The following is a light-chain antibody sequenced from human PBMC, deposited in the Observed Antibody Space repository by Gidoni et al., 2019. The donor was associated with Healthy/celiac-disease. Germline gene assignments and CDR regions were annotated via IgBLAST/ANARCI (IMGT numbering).Light chain of an antibody. CDR3: TSRDSSGNLNWV. Sequence: SSELTQDPAVSVALGQTVRIACQGDSLRSYYASWYQQKPGPAPVFVIYGKNNRPSGIPDRFSCSSSGNTASLTITGAQAEDYADYYCTSRDSSGNLNWVFGGGTKLTVL. J-gene: IGLJ3*02. CDR1: SLRSYY. CDR2: GKN. V-gene: IGLV3-19*01.